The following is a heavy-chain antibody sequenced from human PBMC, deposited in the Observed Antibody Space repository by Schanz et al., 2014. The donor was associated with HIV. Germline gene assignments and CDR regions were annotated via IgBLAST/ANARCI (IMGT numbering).Heavy chain of an antibody. J-gene: IGHJ4*02. CDR2: IDCSNGDT. D-gene: IGHD2-21*02. Sequence: QVHLVQSGAEVRRPGASVKVSCMASGYTFTNYYIHWVRQAPGQGPEWMGWIDCSNGDTYYKKNFWGRVTMTRDTPITTVFMELSGLRSDDTAVYFCARNEFRLLPFDFWGQGTLVTVSS. CDR1: GYTFTNYY. CDR3: ARNEFRLLPFDF. V-gene: IGHV1-2*02.